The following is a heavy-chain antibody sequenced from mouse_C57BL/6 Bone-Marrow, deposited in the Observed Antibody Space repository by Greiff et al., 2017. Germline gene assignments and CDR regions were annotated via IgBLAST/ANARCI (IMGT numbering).Heavy chain of an antibody. V-gene: IGHV1-75*01. Sequence: VQLQESGPALVKPGASVKISCNASGYTFTDYYLNWVKQRPGQGLVWIGWVFPGSGSPYYNEKFKGKATLTVVKSSSTAYMLLSSQTSENAAVYCCARGFIRDYWGQGTTLTVSS. CDR2: VFPGSGSP. D-gene: IGHD1-1*01. CDR3: ARGFIRDY. J-gene: IGHJ2*01. CDR1: GYTFTDYY.